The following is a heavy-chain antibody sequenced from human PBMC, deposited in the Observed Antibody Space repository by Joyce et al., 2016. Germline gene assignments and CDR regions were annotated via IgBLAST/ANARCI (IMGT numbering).Heavy chain of an antibody. V-gene: IGHV3-21*01. Sequence: QLVESGGGVVKPGGSLRLSCEASGFTFSSSSRSWFRQAPGKGLAWVAAISGTSYYIFHAETVRGRFTVSRDNAKKTLYLQMNSLRAEDSAVFYCARGGISYYYAMDVWGQGTTVTVSS. D-gene: IGHD3-16*01. CDR1: GFTFSSSS. CDR3: ARGGISYYYAMDV. CDR2: ISGTSYYI. J-gene: IGHJ6*02.